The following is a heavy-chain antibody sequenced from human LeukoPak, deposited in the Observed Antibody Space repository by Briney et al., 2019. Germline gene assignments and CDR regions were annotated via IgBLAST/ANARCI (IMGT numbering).Heavy chain of an antibody. J-gene: IGHJ4*02. D-gene: IGHD3-22*01. V-gene: IGHV3-74*01. CDR2: INGDGSRT. Sequence: PGGSLRLSCAASGFTSRSYWMHWLRQAPGKGLVWVSRINGDGSRTAYGDSVKGRFTISRDNAKNTLSLQMNSLRAEDTAVYYCARDPDLSGYSFFECWGQGTLVTVSS. CDR3: ARDPDLSGYSFFEC. CDR1: GFTSRSYW.